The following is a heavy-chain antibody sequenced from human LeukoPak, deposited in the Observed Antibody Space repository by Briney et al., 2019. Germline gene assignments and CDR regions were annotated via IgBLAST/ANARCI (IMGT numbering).Heavy chain of an antibody. D-gene: IGHD5-24*01. CDR2: INSDGSRT. Sequence: PGGSLRLSCAASGFTFSSYWVHWVRQVPGTGLVWVSRINSDGSRTIYADSVKGRFTISRDNAKNTLYLQMNSLRAEDTAVYYCARVPGISDGYNYFDYWGQGALVTVSS. CDR1: GFTFSSYW. CDR3: ARVPGISDGYNYFDY. V-gene: IGHV3-74*01. J-gene: IGHJ4*02.